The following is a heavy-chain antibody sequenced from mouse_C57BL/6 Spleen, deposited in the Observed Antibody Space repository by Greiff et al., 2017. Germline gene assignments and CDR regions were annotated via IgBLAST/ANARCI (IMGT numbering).Heavy chain of an antibody. CDR3: ARGGDLSTMVTDWYFDV. V-gene: IGHV1-42*01. CDR1: GYSFTGYY. J-gene: IGHJ1*03. D-gene: IGHD2-2*01. Sequence: EVQLQQSGPELVKPGASVKISCKASGYSFTGYYMNWVKQSPEKSLEWIGEINPSTGGTTYNQKFKAKATLTVDKSSSTAYMQLKSLTSEDSAVYDCARGGDLSTMVTDWYFDVWGTGTTGTVAS. CDR2: INPSTGGT.